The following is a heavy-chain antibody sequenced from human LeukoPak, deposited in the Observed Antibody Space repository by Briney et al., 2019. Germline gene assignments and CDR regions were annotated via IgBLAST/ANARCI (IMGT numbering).Heavy chain of an antibody. CDR1: GGSISRYY. CDR2: IYYSGST. J-gene: IGHJ4*02. CDR3: ARGYYDSSGYFVDS. V-gene: IGHV4-59*01. D-gene: IGHD3-22*01. Sequence: PSETLSLTCTVSGGSISRYYWSWIRQPPGKGLEWIGYIYYSGSTNYNPSLKSRVTISVDTSKKQFSLKLSSVTAADTAVYYCARGYYDSSGYFVDSWGQGTLVTVSS.